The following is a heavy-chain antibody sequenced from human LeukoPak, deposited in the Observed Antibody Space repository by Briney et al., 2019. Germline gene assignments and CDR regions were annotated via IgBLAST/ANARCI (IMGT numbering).Heavy chain of an antibody. CDR2: IYTSGST. J-gene: IGHJ4*02. V-gene: IGHV4-61*02. Sequence: PSETLSLTCTVSGSSISSGSYYWSWIRQPAGKGLEWIGRIYTSGSTNYNPSLKSRVTISVDTSKNQFSLKLSSVTAADTAVYYCARGGSYYYFDYWGQGTLVTVSS. CDR3: ARGGSYYYFDY. D-gene: IGHD1-26*01. CDR1: GSSISSGSYY.